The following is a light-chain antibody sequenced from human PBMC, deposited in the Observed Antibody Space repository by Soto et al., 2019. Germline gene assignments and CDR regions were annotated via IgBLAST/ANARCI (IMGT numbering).Light chain of an antibody. CDR2: EGS. CDR3: CSYAGSSFYV. J-gene: IGLJ1*01. CDR1: SSDVGSYNL. V-gene: IGLV2-23*01. Sequence: QSALTQPASVSGSPGQSITISCTGTSSDVGSYNLVSWYQQHPGKAPKLMIYEGSKRPSGVSNRFSGSKSGNTASLTSSGLQAEDEADYYCCSYAGSSFYVFGPGTKLTVL.